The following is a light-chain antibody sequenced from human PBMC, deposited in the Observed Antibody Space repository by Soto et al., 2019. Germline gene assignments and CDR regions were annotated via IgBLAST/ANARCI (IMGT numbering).Light chain of an antibody. V-gene: IGLV1-44*01. CDR2: SNN. Sequence: QSVLTQPPSASGTPGXXXXISCSGSSSNIGSNTVNWYQQLPGTAPKLLIYSNNQRPSGVPDRFSGSKSGTSASLAISGLQSEDEADYYCAAWDDSLNGHVVFGGGTKLTVL. CDR1: SSNIGSNT. CDR3: AAWDDSLNGHVV. J-gene: IGLJ2*01.